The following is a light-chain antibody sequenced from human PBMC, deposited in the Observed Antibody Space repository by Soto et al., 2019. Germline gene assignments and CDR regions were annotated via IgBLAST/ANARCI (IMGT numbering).Light chain of an antibody. CDR2: AAS. CDR1: QSISRN. Sequence: DIQMTQSPSSLSASVGDRVTITCRASQSISRNLNWYQHKPGKAPILLIYAASSLQNGVPSRFSGGGSDTEFTLSISSLQPEDFGTYYCQQSYTTASITFGQGTRLEIK. CDR3: QQSYTTASIT. V-gene: IGKV1-39*01. J-gene: IGKJ5*01.